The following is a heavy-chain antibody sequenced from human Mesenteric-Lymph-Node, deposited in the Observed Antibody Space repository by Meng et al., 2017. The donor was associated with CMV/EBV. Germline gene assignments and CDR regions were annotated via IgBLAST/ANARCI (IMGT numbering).Heavy chain of an antibody. D-gene: IGHD6-13*01. J-gene: IGHJ6*02. CDR2: IYYSGST. CDR1: GGSISSSSYY. CDR3: ARPFIAAAPGQGMDV. V-gene: IGHV4-39*07. Sequence: SETLSLTCTVSGGSISSSSYYWGWIRQPPGKGLEWIGSIYYSGSTYYNPSLKSRVTISVDTSKNQFSLKLSSVTAADTAVYYCARPFIAAAPGQGMDVWGQGTTVTVS.